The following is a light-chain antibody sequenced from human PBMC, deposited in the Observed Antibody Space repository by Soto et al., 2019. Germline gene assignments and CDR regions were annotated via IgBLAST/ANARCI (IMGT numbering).Light chain of an antibody. J-gene: IGLJ2*01. CDR1: SSDVGGYNY. CDR2: EVF. V-gene: IGLV2-8*01. CDR3: SSWDDSLNVVV. Sequence: QSALTQPPSASGSPGQSVTISCTGTSSDVGGYNYVSWYQQHPGKAPKLMIYEVFKRPSGVPDRFTGSKSGTSSSLAISGLQSDDEADYYCSSWDDSLNVVVFGGGTKLTVL.